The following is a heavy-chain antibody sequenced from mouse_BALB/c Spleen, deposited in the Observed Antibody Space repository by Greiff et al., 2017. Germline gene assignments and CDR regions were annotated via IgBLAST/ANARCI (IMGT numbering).Heavy chain of an antibody. CDR2: IYPGDGST. Sequence: QVQLKQSGPELVKPGASVKMSCKASGYTFTSYYIHWVKQRPGQGLEWIGWIYPGDGSTKYNEKFKGKTTLTADKSSSTAYMLLSSLTSEDSAIYFCARGGNWAWFAYWGQGTLVTVSA. CDR3: ARGGNWAWFAY. D-gene: IGHD4-1*01. CDR1: GYTFTSYY. V-gene: IGHV1S56*01. J-gene: IGHJ3*01.